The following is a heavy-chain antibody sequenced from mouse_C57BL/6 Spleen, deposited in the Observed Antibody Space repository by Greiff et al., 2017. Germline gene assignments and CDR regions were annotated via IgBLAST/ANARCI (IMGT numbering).Heavy chain of an antibody. CDR1: GFSLTSYG. V-gene: IGHV2-3*01. CDR3: AVPPTDAKGD. CDR2: IWGDGGT. Sequence: VQLQQSGPGLVAPSQSLSITCTVSGFSLTSYGVSWVRQPPGQGLEWLGVIWGDGGTNYHSARISRLSISNDNSKSQVFLKLNSLQTDDTAAYYCAVPPTDAKGDWGQGASVTVS. J-gene: IGHJ4*01. D-gene: IGHD2-10*01.